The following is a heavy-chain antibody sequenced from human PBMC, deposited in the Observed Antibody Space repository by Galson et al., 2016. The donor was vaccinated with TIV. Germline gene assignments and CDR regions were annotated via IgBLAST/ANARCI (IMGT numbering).Heavy chain of an antibody. V-gene: IGHV7-4-1*02. CDR1: GVTFSSYT. CDR3: ASPPAYCSSSSCYYSFEY. CDR2: INTNTGNP. Sequence: SVKVSCKASGVTFSSYTITWVRRAPGQGLEWMGWINTNTGNPTYAQGFTGRFVFSLDTPVSTAYLQISSLQAEDTAVYYCASPPAYCSSSSCYYSFEYWGQGTLVTVSS. D-gene: IGHD2-2*01. J-gene: IGHJ4*02.